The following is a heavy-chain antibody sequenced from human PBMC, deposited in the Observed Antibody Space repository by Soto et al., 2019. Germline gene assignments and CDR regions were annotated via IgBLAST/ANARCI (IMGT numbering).Heavy chain of an antibody. J-gene: IGHJ3*02. V-gene: IGHV1-69*06. D-gene: IGHD3-10*01. Sequence: QVQLEQSGAEVKKPGSSVKVSCKASGGTLSDHGVAWLRQAPGQGLEWMGGTIPVFNTAKYAQKLQGRVTVTADKVTIIAYMELSSLRSEDTAFYFCARGVYGSGNYYTGPSAFDIWGQGTMVIVSS. CDR3: ARGVYGSGNYYTGPSAFDI. CDR2: TIPVFNTA. CDR1: GGTLSDHG.